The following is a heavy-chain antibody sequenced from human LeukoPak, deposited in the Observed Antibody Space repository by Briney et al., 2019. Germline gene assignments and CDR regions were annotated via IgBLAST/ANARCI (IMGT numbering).Heavy chain of an antibody. CDR3: ARGYSTGWIDY. CDR2: IYDSGST. CDR1: GDSISSYY. J-gene: IGHJ4*02. D-gene: IGHD6-19*01. V-gene: IGHV4-59*08. Sequence: PSETLSLTCTVSGDSISSYYWNWIRQPPGKGLEWIGDIYDSGSTNYKPSLKSRVTISVDTSKNQFSLKLSSVTAADTAVYYCARGYSTGWIDYWGERNLVTASS.